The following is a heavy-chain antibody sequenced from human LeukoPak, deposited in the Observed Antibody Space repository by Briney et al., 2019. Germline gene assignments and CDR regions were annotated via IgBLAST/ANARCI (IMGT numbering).Heavy chain of an antibody. CDR1: GFTFSSYG. D-gene: IGHD2-8*01. V-gene: IGHV3-30*02. CDR2: IRYDGSNK. Sequence: GGSLRLSCAASGFTFSSYGMHWVRQAPGKGLEWVAFIRYDGSNKYYADSVKGRFTFSRDNSKNTLYLQMNSLRAEDTAVYYCAKDREMGYYHYYYMDVWGKGTTVTVSS. CDR3: AKDREMGYYHYYYMDV. J-gene: IGHJ6*03.